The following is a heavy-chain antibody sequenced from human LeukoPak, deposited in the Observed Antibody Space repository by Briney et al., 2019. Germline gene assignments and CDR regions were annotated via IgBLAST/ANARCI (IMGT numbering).Heavy chain of an antibody. D-gene: IGHD1-26*01. CDR2: IIPIFGTA. CDR3: ARAQGSYYHYYMDV. CDR1: AGTFSSYA. Sequence: SVKVPCKASAGTFSSYAISWVRQAPGQVLEWMGGIIPIFGTANYAQKFQGRVTMTRDMSTNTVNMELSSLRSEDTAVYYCARAQGSYYHYYMDVWGKGTTVTVSS. V-gene: IGHV1-69*05. J-gene: IGHJ6*03.